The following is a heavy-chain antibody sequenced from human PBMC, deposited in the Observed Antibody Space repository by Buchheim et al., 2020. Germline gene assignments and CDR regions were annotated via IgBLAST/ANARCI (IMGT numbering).Heavy chain of an antibody. V-gene: IGHV4-4*02. CDR2: ISHSGST. J-gene: IGHJ6*02. Sequence: QVQLQESGPGLVMPSGTLSLTCAVSGGSISRSNWWTWVRQPPGKGLEWIGEISHSGSTNYNPSLKSRVTISVAMSKNHFSLKLSSVTAADTAVYYCARDRSVWGQGTT. CDR1: GGSISRSNW. CDR3: ARDRSV.